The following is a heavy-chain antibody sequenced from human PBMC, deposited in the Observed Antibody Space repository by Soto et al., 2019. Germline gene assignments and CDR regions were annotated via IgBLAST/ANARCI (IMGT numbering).Heavy chain of an antibody. CDR1: GFSLSTYW. V-gene: IGHV3-7*03. D-gene: IGHD3-22*01. CDR3: ARFRRGSSGSNFFDR. CDR2: INQDAREK. J-gene: IGHJ4*02. Sequence: SLRLSCAVSGFSLSTYWMSWVRQAPGKGLEWVANINQDAREKYYVDSVKGRFTVYRDHAKSSLYLQMNSLRVEDTAVYYCARFRRGSSGSNFFDRWGQGALVTVSS.